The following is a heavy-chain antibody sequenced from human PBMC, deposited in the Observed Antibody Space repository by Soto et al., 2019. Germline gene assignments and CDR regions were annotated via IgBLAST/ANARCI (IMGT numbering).Heavy chain of an antibody. J-gene: IGHJ4*02. CDR1: GFTLSSYG. CDR3: AKESPITMVSAHSYFDY. Sequence: GGSLSLSCSASGFTLSSYGVHWVRQAPGKALEWVAVIWYDGSNKYYADSVKGRFTISRDNSKNTLYLQMNSLRAEDTAVYYCAKESPITMVSAHSYFDYWGQGTLVTVSS. D-gene: IGHD3-10*01. V-gene: IGHV3-30*02. CDR2: IWYDGSNK.